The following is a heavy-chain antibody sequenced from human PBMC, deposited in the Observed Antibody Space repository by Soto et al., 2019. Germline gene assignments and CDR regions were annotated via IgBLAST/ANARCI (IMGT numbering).Heavy chain of an antibody. CDR2: IRSKANSYAT. D-gene: IGHD3-22*01. CDR3: TRLTRFGSGYSNTEANYYYYYGMDV. Sequence: EVQLVESGGGLVQPGGSLKLSCAASGFTFSGSAMHWVRQASGKGLEWVGRIRSKANSYATAYAASVKGRFTISRDDSKNTAYLQMNSLKTEDTAVYYCTRLTRFGSGYSNTEANYYYYYGMDVWGQGTTVTVSS. CDR1: GFTFSGSA. J-gene: IGHJ6*02. V-gene: IGHV3-73*02.